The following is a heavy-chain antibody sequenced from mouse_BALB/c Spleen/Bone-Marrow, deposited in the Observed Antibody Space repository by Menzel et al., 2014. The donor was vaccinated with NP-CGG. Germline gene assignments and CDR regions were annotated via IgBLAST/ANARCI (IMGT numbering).Heavy chain of an antibody. D-gene: IGHD2-13*01. CDR2: ISNGGGST. CDR1: GFTFSDYY. J-gene: IGHJ4*01. CDR3: ARHLYGDYGAMDY. Sequence: EVKLMESGGGLVQPGGSLKLSCAPSGFTFSDYYMYWVRQTPEKRLEWVAYISNGGGSTYYPDTVKGRFTISRDNAKKSLCLQMSRLKSEDTDMYYCARHLYGDYGAMDYWGQGTSVTVSS. V-gene: IGHV5-12*01.